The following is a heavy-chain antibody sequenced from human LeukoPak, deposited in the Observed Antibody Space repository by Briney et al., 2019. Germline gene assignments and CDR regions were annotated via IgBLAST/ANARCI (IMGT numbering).Heavy chain of an antibody. CDR2: VSYSSSTI. V-gene: IGHV3-48*01. Sequence: GGSLRLSCAASGFTFSSYSMNWVRQAPGKGLEWISYVSYSSSTIYYADSVKGRFTISRDNAKNSLYLQMNSLRAEDTAVYYCAKEYCSGGSCYLTNWGQGTLVTVSS. J-gene: IGHJ4*02. CDR3: AKEYCSGGSCYLTN. D-gene: IGHD2-15*01. CDR1: GFTFSSYS.